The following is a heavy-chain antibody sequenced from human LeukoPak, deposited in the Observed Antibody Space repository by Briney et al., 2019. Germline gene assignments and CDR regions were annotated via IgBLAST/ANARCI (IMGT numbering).Heavy chain of an antibody. CDR2: IYYSGST. Sequence: SETLSLTCTVSGGSISSSSYYWGWIRQPPGKGLEWIGSIYYSGSTYYNPSLKSRVTISVDTSKNQFSLKLSSVTAADTAVYYCARLWGAGRHYYYYYYMDVWGKGTTVTVSS. D-gene: IGHD1-26*01. CDR3: ARLWGAGRHYYYYYYMDV. V-gene: IGHV4-39*01. J-gene: IGHJ6*03. CDR1: GGSISSSSYY.